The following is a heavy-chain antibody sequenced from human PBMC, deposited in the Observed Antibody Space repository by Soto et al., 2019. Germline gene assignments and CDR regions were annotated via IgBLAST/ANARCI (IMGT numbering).Heavy chain of an antibody. CDR3: AKDSSGYYRYYYYGMDV. J-gene: IGHJ6*02. D-gene: IGHD3-22*01. V-gene: IGHV3-33*06. CDR1: GFTFSSYG. CDR2: IWYDGSNK. Sequence: PGGSLRLSSAASGFTFSSYGMHWVRQAPGKGLEWVAVIWYDGSNKYYADSVKGRFTISRDNSKNTLYLQMTSLRAEDTAVYYCAKDSSGYYRYYYYGMDVCGQGTTVTVSS.